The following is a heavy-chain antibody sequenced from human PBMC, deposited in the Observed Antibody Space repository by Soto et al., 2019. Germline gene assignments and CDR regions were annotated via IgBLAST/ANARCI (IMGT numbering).Heavy chain of an antibody. CDR1: GFTFSSYR. V-gene: IGHV3-21*01. CDR3: ARDRPDDARDY. Sequence: EVQLVESGGGLVKPGGSLRLSCAASGFTFSSYRMNWVRQAPGKGLEWGSSISSSSSYIYYADSVKGRFTISRDNAKNALYLQMNSLRAEDTAVYDCARDRPDDARDYWGQGTLVTVSA. CDR2: ISSSSSYI. J-gene: IGHJ4*02. D-gene: IGHD1-1*01.